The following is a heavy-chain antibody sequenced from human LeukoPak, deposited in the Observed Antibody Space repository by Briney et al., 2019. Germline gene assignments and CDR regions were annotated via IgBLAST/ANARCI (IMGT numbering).Heavy chain of an antibody. J-gene: IGHJ5*02. D-gene: IGHD3-10*01. V-gene: IGHV4-34*01. CDR3: ARTGSGSGNNRFWFDP. Sequence: PSETLSLTCAVYGGSFSGYYWSWIRQPPGKGLEWTGEINHSGSTNYNPSLKSRVTISVDTSKKQFSLKLSSVTAADTAVYYCARTGSGSGNNRFWFDPWGQGTLVTVSS. CDR1: GGSFSGYY. CDR2: INHSGST.